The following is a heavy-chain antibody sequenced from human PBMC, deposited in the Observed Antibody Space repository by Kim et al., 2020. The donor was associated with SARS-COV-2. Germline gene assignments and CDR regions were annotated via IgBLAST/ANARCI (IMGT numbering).Heavy chain of an antibody. CDR3: ARDPAPQYCSGGSCYYVY. CDR1: GYTFTSYG. CDR2: ISAYNGNT. D-gene: IGHD2-15*01. Sequence: ASVKVSCKASGYTFTSYGISWVRQAPGQGLEWMGWISAYNGNTNYAQKLQGRVTMTTDTSTSTAYMELRSLRSDDTAVYYCARDPAPQYCSGGSCYYVYWGQGTLVTVSS. J-gene: IGHJ4*02. V-gene: IGHV1-18*01.